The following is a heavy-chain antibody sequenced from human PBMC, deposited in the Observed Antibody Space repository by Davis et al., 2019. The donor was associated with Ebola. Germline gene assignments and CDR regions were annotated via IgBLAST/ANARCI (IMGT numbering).Heavy chain of an antibody. CDR1: GFTFSSYG. D-gene: IGHD3-3*01. J-gene: IGHJ3*02. Sequence: GESLKISCAASGFTFSSYGMHWVRQAPGKGLEWVAFIRYDGSNKYYADSVKGRFTISRDNSKNTLYLQMNSLRAEDTAVYYCARSITIFGVVTDAFDIWGQGTMVTVSS. CDR3: ARSITIFGVVTDAFDI. CDR2: IRYDGSNK. V-gene: IGHV3-30*02.